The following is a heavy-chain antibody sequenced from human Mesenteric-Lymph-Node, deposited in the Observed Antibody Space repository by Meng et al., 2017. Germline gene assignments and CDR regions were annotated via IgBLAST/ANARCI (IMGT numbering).Heavy chain of an antibody. CDR3: ARDRKHYGERGWFDP. J-gene: IGHJ5*02. D-gene: IGHD4-17*01. Sequence: QVLLQESGPGLVQPSQTLSLTCTVSGGSISSGDYYWSWIRKPPGKGLEWIGYIYYSGSTYSNASLKSRVTISIDRSKNQFSLKLSSVTAADTAVYYCARDRKHYGERGWFDPWGQGTLVTVSS. V-gene: IGHV4-30-4*01. CDR2: IYYSGST. CDR1: GGSISSGDYY.